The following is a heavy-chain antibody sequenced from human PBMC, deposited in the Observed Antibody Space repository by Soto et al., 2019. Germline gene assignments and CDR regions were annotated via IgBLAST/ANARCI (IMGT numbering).Heavy chain of an antibody. V-gene: IGHV3-13*04. CDR1: GFTFSSYD. CDR3: ARAFNTGYYFP. J-gene: IGHJ5*02. D-gene: IGHD1-26*01. CDR2: IGTAGDT. Sequence: EVQLVESGGGLVQPGGSLRLSCAASGFTFSSYDMHWVRQVSGKGLEWVSAIGTAGDTYYPASVKGRFTISRENAKNSLYLQMNSLRAEDTAIYYCARAFNTGYYFPWGQGTLVTVSS.